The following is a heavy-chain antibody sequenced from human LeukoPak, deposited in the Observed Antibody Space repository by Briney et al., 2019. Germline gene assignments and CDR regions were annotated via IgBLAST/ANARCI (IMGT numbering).Heavy chain of an antibody. CDR2: ISGGGGST. J-gene: IGHJ4*02. Sequence: PGGSLRLSCAASGFTFSSYAMSWVRQAPGKGLEWVSAISGGGGSTYYADSVRGRFTVSRDNSKNTLYLQMNSLRAEDTAVYYCAKDRSSGSYPRGNEYWGRGTLVTVSS. D-gene: IGHD1-26*01. CDR3: AKDRSSGSYPRGNEY. CDR1: GFTFSSYA. V-gene: IGHV3-23*01.